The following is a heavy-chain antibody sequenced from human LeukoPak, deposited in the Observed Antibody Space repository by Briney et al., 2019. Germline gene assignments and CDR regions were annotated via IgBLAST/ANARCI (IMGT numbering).Heavy chain of an antibody. Sequence: GGSLRLSCAASGFTFSSYGMHWVRQASGKGLEWVGHIRSKADKYATTYAASLRGRFTISRDDSENTAYLQMNSLRAEDTAVYYCTKDWNYAVDPWGQGTQVTVSS. CDR3: TKDWNYAVDP. D-gene: IGHD1-7*01. V-gene: IGHV3-73*01. J-gene: IGHJ5*02. CDR1: GFTFSSYG. CDR2: IRSKADKYAT.